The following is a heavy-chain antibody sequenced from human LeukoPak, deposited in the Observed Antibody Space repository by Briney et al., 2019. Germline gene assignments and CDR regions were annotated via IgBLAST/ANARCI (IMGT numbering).Heavy chain of an antibody. CDR3: ARVRVTIFGVVISNWFDP. CDR2: IYNSGST. J-gene: IGHJ5*02. V-gene: IGHV4-31*03. D-gene: IGHD3-3*01. Sequence: SETLSLTCTVSGGSISSGGYYWSWIRQHPGKGLEWIGYIYNSGSTYYNPSLMSRVTISVDTSKNQFSLELTSLTAADTAVYYCARVRVTIFGVVISNWFDPWGQGTLVTVSS. CDR1: GGSISSGGYY.